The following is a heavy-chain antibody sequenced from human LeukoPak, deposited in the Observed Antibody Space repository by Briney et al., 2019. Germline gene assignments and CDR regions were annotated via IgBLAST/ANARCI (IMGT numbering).Heavy chain of an antibody. CDR1: GGSISSHY. CDR2: IYTSGST. Sequence: SETLSLTCTVSGGSISSHYWSWIRQPPGKGLEWIGYIYTSGSTNYNPSLKSRVTISVDTSKNQFSLKLSSVTAADTAVYYCARHHYYYYMDVWGKGTTVTVSS. V-gene: IGHV4-4*09. CDR3: ARHHYYYYMDV. J-gene: IGHJ6*03.